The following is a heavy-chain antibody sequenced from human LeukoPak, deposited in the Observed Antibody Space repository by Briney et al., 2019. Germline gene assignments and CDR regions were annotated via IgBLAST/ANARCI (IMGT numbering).Heavy chain of an antibody. CDR1: GGSFSGYY. Sequence: PSETLSLTCAVYGGSFSGYYWSWIRQPPGKGLEWIGEINHSGSTNYNPSLKSRVTISVDMSKNQFSLKLSSVTAADTAVYYCARGNPVLRYFDWLPPGFDYWGQGTLVTVSS. J-gene: IGHJ4*02. CDR2: INHSGST. D-gene: IGHD3-9*01. CDR3: ARGNPVLRYFDWLPPGFDY. V-gene: IGHV4-34*01.